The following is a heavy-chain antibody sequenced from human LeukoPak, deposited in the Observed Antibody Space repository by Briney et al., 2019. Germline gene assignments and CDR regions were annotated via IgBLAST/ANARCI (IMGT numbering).Heavy chain of an antibody. CDR2: IYYSGST. Sequence: SQTLSLTCTVSGGSISSGGYYWSWIRQHPGKGLEWVGYIYYSGSTYYNPSLKSRVTISVDTSKKQFSLKLSYVTAADTAVYYCARASYYYDSSGYYYFDYWGQGTLVTVSS. V-gene: IGHV4-31*03. J-gene: IGHJ4*02. D-gene: IGHD3-22*01. CDR3: ARASYYYDSSGYYYFDY. CDR1: GGSISSGGYY.